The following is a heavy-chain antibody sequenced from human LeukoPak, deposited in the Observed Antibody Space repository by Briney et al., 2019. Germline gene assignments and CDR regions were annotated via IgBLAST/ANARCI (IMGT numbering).Heavy chain of an antibody. Sequence: GGSLRLSCAASGFTFSDYWMSWVRQAPVKGLQWVANINQDGGEKYYVDSVRGRFTISRDNGKNSLYLQMSSLRAEDTAVYYCARDHSIAAAGVDSWGQGTLVTVSS. D-gene: IGHD6-13*01. J-gene: IGHJ4*02. V-gene: IGHV3-7*03. CDR1: GFTFSDYW. CDR3: ARDHSIAAAGVDS. CDR2: INQDGGEK.